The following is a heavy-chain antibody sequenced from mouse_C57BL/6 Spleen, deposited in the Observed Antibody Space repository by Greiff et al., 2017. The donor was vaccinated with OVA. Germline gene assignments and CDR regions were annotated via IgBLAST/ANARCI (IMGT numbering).Heavy chain of an antibody. D-gene: IGHD2-12*01. Sequence: QVQLQQSGAELVRPGASVTLSCKASGYTFTDYEMHWVKQTPVHGLEWIGAIDPETGGTAYNQKFKGKAILTADKSSSTAYMELRSLTSEDSAVYYCTRGYDGVYWGQGTLVTVSA. CDR2: IDPETGGT. J-gene: IGHJ3*01. V-gene: IGHV1-15*01. CDR1: GYTFTDYE. CDR3: TRGYDGVY.